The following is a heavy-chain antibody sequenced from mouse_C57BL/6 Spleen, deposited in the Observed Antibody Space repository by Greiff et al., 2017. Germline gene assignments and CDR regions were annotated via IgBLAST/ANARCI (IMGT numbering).Heavy chain of an antibody. J-gene: IGHJ4*01. Sequence: QVQLKESGAELVKPGASVKLSCKASGYTFTSYWMHWVTQRPGQGLEWIGMIHPNSGSTNYNEKFKSKATLTVDKSTTTAYMQLSSLTSEDSAVYYCASTTVVAPYAMDYWGQGTSVTVSS. CDR1: GYTFTSYW. V-gene: IGHV1-64*01. D-gene: IGHD1-1*01. CDR3: ASTTVVAPYAMDY. CDR2: IHPNSGST.